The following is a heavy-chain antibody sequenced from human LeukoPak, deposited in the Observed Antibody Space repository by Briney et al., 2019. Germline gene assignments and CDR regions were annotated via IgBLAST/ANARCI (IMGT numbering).Heavy chain of an antibody. D-gene: IGHD5-18*01. J-gene: IGHJ4*02. CDR3: ARANRAVTESDFDY. V-gene: IGHV1-8*01. Sequence: ASVKVSCKASGYTFTSYDINWVRQATGQGLEWMGWMNPNSGNTGYAQKFQGRVTMTRNTSISTAYMELSSLRSEDTAVYYCARANRAVTESDFDYWGQGTTVTVSS. CDR2: MNPNSGNT. CDR1: GYTFTSYD.